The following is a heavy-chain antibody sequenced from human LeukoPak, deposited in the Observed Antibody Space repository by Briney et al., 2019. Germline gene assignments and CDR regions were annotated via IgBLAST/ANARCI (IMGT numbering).Heavy chain of an antibody. CDR3: ARGRITMVRGVTTPGYYYYGMDV. Sequence: TSGTLSLTCAVSGGSISSSNWWSWVRQPPGKGLEWIGEIYHSGSTNYNPSLKSRVTISVDKSKNQFSLKLSSVTAADTAVYYCARGRITMVRGVTTPGYYYYGMDVWSQGTTVTVSS. V-gene: IGHV4-4*02. D-gene: IGHD3-10*01. CDR1: GGSISSSNW. J-gene: IGHJ6*02. CDR2: IYHSGST.